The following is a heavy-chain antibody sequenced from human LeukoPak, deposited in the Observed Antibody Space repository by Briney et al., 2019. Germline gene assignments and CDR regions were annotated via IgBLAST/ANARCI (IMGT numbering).Heavy chain of an antibody. CDR2: INPNGGGT. CDR1: GYTFTGYY. D-gene: IGHD2-15*01. V-gene: IGHV1-2*02. Sequence: ASVKVSCKASGYTFTGYYMHWVRQAPGQGLEWMGWINPNGGGTNYAQKFQGRVTMTRDTSISTAYMELSRLRSDDTAVYYCARDPPPYCSGGSCYAADYGMDVWGQGTTVTVSS. CDR3: ARDPPPYCSGGSCYAADYGMDV. J-gene: IGHJ6*02.